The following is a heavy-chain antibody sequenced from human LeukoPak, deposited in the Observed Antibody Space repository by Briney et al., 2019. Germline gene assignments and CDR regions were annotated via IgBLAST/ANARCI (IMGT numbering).Heavy chain of an antibody. CDR2: IYYSGST. D-gene: IGHD6-19*01. CDR1: GGSISSSSYY. V-gene: IGHV4-61*05. J-gene: IGHJ4*02. Sequence: SETLSLTCTVSGGSISSSSYYWGWIRQPPGKGLEWIGYIYYSGSTNYNPSLKSRVTISVDTSKNQFSLKLSSVTAADTAVYYCARQLPLAGIAVAAPFDYWGQGTLVTVSS. CDR3: ARQLPLAGIAVAAPFDY.